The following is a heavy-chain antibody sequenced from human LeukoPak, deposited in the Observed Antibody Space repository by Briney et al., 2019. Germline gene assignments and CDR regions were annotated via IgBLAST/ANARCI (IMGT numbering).Heavy chain of an antibody. Sequence: ASVTVSCTASGYTFTGYYMHWVRQAPGQGLEWMGWINPNSGGTNYAQKFQGRVTMTRDTSISTAYMELSRLRSDDTAVYYCARLTVRGVINPFDYWGQGTLVTVSS. CDR1: GYTFTGYY. V-gene: IGHV1-2*02. J-gene: IGHJ4*02. CDR2: INPNSGGT. CDR3: ARLTVRGVINPFDY. D-gene: IGHD3-10*01.